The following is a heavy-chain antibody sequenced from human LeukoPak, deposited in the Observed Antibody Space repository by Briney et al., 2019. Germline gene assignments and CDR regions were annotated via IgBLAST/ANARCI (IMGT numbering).Heavy chain of an antibody. CDR3: ARSMAPSGSLYFQH. CDR1: GYTFTGYY. Sequence: SVKVSCKASGYTFTGYYMHWVRQAPGQGLEWMGWINSKSGGTNYAQKFQGRVTMTRDTSISAAYMELSRLRSDDTAVYYCARSMAPSGSLYFQHWGQGTLVTVSS. J-gene: IGHJ1*01. D-gene: IGHD6-13*01. CDR2: INSKSGGT. V-gene: IGHV1-2*02.